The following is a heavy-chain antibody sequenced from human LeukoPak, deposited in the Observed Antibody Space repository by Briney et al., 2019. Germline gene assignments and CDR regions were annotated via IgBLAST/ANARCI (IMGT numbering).Heavy chain of an antibody. V-gene: IGHV1-8*03. CDR3: ARFHSTVSFDY. CDR2: MNPNSGNT. J-gene: IGHJ4*02. CDR1: GYTFTSYD. Sequence: ASVKVSCKASGYTFTSYDINWVRQTPGQGLEWMGWMNPNSGNTVYAQKFQGRVTITRNTSISTAHMELSSLRSEDTAVYYCARFHSTVSFDYWGQGTLVTVSS. D-gene: IGHD4-11*01.